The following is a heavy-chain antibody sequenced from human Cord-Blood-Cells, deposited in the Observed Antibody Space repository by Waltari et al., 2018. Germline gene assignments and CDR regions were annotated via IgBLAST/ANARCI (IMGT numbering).Heavy chain of an antibody. J-gene: IGHJ4*02. CDR3: ARVGPKLGRAY. CDR1: GYSISSGYY. CDR2: IYHSGST. D-gene: IGHD7-27*01. V-gene: IGHV4-38-2*01. Sequence: QVQLQESGPGLVKPSETLSLTCAVSGYSISSGYYWGWIRQPPGKVLEWIGSIYHSGSTYCNPSLKSRVTISVDTSKNQFSRKLSSVTAADTAVYYCARVGPKLGRAYWGQGTLVTVSS.